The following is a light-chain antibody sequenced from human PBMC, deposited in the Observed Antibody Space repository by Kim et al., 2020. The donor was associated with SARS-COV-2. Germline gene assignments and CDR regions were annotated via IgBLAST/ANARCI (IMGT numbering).Light chain of an antibody. V-gene: IGLV3-25*02. CDR1: ALPKQY. CDR3: QAWDSRSYVV. Sequence: SYELTQPPSVSVSPGQTARITCSGDALPKQYAYWYQQKPGQAPVLVIYKDSERPSGIPERFSGSNSGNTATLTISGTQAMDEADYYCQAWDSRSYVVFGGGTQLTVL. CDR2: KDS. J-gene: IGLJ2*01.